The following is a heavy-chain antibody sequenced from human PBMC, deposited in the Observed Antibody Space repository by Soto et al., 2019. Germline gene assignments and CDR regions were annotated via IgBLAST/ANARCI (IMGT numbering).Heavy chain of an antibody. CDR1: GASISTSTYN. V-gene: IGHV4-39*01. Sequence: SETLSLTCTVSGASISTSTYNWGWIRQPPGKGLEWIGTIYYSGNTYYNPSLKSRVTISVDTSANQFSLKLTSVTAADTAVYYCARHGAAVLYYYGMDVWGQGTTVTVSS. CDR3: ARHGAAVLYYYGMDV. J-gene: IGHJ6*02. D-gene: IGHD6-13*01. CDR2: IYYSGNT.